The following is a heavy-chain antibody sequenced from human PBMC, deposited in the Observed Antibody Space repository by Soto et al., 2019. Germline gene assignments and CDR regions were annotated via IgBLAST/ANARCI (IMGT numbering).Heavy chain of an antibody. Sequence: GGSLRLSCAASGFTFSSYSMNWVRQAPGKGLEWVSYISSSSSTIYYADSVKGRFTISRDNAKNSLYLQMNSLRDEDTAVYYCARDRPTESRLDAFDIWGQGTMVTVSS. D-gene: IGHD2-2*01. CDR1: GFTFSSYS. V-gene: IGHV3-48*02. CDR2: ISSSSSTI. CDR3: ARDRPTESRLDAFDI. J-gene: IGHJ3*02.